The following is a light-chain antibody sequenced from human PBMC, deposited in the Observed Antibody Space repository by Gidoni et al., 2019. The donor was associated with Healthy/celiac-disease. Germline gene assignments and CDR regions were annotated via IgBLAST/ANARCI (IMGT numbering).Light chain of an antibody. CDR3: QQRSNWLLFT. V-gene: IGKV3-11*01. CDR2: DAS. Sequence: IVFTQSPATLSLSPGERATLSCRASQSVSSYLAWYKQKPGQAPRLLIYDASNRATGIPARFSGSGAGTDFTLTISSLEPEDFAVYDCQQRSNWLLFTFGNXTKWISN. J-gene: IGKJ3*01. CDR1: QSVSSY.